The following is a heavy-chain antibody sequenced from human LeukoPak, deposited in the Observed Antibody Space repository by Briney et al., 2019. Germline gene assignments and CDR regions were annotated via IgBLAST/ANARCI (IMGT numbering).Heavy chain of an antibody. Sequence: ASVKVSCKASGYTFTGYYMHWVRQAPGQGLEWVGYIYPNSGATKYAQKFQGRVTMTMDTSINTAYMELSGLRSDDTAVYYCGTLLSNGPFDYWGQGSLVTVSS. CDR1: GYTFTGYY. CDR2: IYPNSGAT. CDR3: GTLLSNGPFDY. V-gene: IGHV1-2*02. J-gene: IGHJ4*02.